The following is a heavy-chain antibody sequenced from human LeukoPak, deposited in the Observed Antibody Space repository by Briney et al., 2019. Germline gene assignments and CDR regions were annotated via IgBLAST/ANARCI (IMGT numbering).Heavy chain of an antibody. CDR2: ISSNGGST. CDR1: GFTFSSYA. CDR3: ARAFMTTVTTDYYYYYMDV. V-gene: IGHV3-64*01. J-gene: IGHJ6*03. Sequence: GGSLRLSCAASGFTFSSYAMHWVRQAPGKGLEYVSAISSNGGSTYYANSVKGRFTISRDNSKNTLYLQMGSMRAEDMAVYYCARAFMTTVTTDYYYYYMDVWGKGTTVTVSS. D-gene: IGHD4-11*01.